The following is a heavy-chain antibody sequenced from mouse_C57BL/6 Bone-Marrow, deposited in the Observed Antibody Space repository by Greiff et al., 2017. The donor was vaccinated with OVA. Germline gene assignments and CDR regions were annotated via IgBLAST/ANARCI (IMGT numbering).Heavy chain of an antibody. CDR1: GYTFTSYW. V-gene: IGHV1-59*01. J-gene: IGHJ1*03. Sequence: QVQLQQPGAELVRPGTSVKLSCKASGYTFTSYWMHWVKQRPGQGLEWIGVIDPSDSYTNYNQKFKGKATLTVDTSSSTAYMQLSSLTSEDSAVYYCARKYYGSSYWYFDVWGTGTTVIVSS. D-gene: IGHD1-1*01. CDR3: ARKYYGSSYWYFDV. CDR2: IDPSDSYT.